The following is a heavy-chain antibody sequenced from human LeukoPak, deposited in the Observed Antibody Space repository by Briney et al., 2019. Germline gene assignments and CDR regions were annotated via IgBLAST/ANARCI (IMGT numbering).Heavy chain of an antibody. CDR1: GFTFSDCY. V-gene: IGHV3-11*01. D-gene: IGHD5-12*01. CDR2: ISSSGSTI. J-gene: IGHJ4*02. CDR3: ARDLYSGYDRGVVDH. Sequence: GGSLRLSCAASGFTFSDCYMSWIRQAPGKGLEWVSYISSSGSTIYYADSVKGRFTISRDNAKNSLYLQMNSLRAEDTAVYYCARDLYSGYDRGVVDHWGQGTLVSVSS.